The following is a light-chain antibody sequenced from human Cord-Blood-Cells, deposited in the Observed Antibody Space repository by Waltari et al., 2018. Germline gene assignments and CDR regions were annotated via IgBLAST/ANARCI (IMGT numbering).Light chain of an antibody. V-gene: IGKV3-11*01. CDR2: DAS. J-gene: IGKJ1*01. CDR3: QQKM. CDR1: QSVSSY. Sequence: EIVLTQSPATLSLSPGERATLSCRASQSVSSYLAWYQQKPGQAPRLLIYDASNRATCIPARFSGSGSGTDFTLTISSLEPEDFAVYYCQQKMFGQGTKVEIK.